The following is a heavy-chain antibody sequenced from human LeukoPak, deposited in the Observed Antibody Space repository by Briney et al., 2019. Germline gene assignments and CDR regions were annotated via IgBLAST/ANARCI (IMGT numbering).Heavy chain of an antibody. CDR2: ISSSSSYI. J-gene: IGHJ5*02. D-gene: IGHD3-3*01. CDR3: ARDFAPDVLRFLEWLLSNNWFDP. CDR1: GFTFSSYS. V-gene: IGHV3-21*01. Sequence: PGGSLRLSCAASGFTFSSYSMNWVRQAPGKGLEWVSSISSSSSYIYYADSVKGRFTISRDNAKNSLYLQMNSLRAEDTAVYYCARDFAPDVLRFLEWLLSNNWFDPWGQGTLVTVSS.